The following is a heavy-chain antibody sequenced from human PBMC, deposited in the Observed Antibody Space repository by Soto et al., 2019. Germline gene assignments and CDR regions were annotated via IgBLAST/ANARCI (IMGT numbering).Heavy chain of an antibody. CDR2: IYYSGST. CDR3: ARLRDFWSGYKSYYYYYMDV. Sequence: QVQLQESGPGLVKPSETLSLTCTVSGGSISSYYWSWIRQPPGKGLEWIGYIYYSGSTNYNPSLRSRVTRSVDTSKNQFSLKLSSVTATDPDVYYCARLRDFWSGYKSYYYYYMDVWGKGTTVTVSS. CDR1: GGSISSYY. V-gene: IGHV4-59*08. J-gene: IGHJ6*03. D-gene: IGHD3-3*01.